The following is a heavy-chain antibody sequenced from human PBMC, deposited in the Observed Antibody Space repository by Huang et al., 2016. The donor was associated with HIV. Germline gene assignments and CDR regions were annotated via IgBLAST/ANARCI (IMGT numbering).Heavy chain of an antibody. Sequence: QVQLQESGPGLVKPSETLSLTCTVSGGSISSHYWSWIRQPPGKGLEWIWNIYYSGSTNYNPALKSRVTISLDTSKNQFSLKLTSVTAADTAVYYCARVGIAVAYFDYWGQGTLVTVSS. J-gene: IGHJ4*02. V-gene: IGHV4-59*11. CDR2: IYYSGST. CDR3: ARVGIAVAYFDY. CDR1: GGSISSHY. D-gene: IGHD6-19*01.